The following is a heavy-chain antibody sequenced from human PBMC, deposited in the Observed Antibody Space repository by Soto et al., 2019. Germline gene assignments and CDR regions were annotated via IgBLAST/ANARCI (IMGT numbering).Heavy chain of an antibody. CDR2: ISYDGSNK. Sequence: QVQLVESGGGVVQPGRSLRLSCAASGFTFSSYGMHWVRQAPGKGLEWVAVISYDGSNKYYADSVKGRFTISRDNSKNTLYLQMNSLRAEDTAVYYCAKVYDSSGYEYYYYYGMDVWGQGTTVTVSS. CDR1: GFTFSSYG. D-gene: IGHD3-22*01. CDR3: AKVYDSSGYEYYYYYGMDV. J-gene: IGHJ6*02. V-gene: IGHV3-30*18.